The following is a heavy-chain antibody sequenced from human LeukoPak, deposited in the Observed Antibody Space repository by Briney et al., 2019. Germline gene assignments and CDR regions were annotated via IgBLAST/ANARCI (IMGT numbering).Heavy chain of an antibody. CDR2: INPNSGGT. D-gene: IGHD2-2*01. Sequence: ASVKVSCKASGYTFTGYYMHWVRQAPGQGLEWMGWINPNSGGTNYAQKFQGRVTMTRDTSISTAYMELSRLRSDDTAVYYCARVIGLGYCSSTSCYPADYYFDYWGQGTLVTVSS. CDR3: ARVIGLGYCSSTSCYPADYYFDY. V-gene: IGHV1-2*02. CDR1: GYTFTGYY. J-gene: IGHJ4*02.